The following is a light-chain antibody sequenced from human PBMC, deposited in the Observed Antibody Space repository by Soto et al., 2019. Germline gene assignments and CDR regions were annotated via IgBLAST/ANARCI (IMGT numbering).Light chain of an antibody. V-gene: IGLV2-8*01. Sequence: QSALTQPPSASGSPGQSVSISCTGASSDVGSYNSVSWYQQFPGKAPKLIIYEVTNRPAGVPDRFSGSKSANTASLTVSGLQAEEEADYFCSSDAGNFVVFGPGTKLTVL. CDR3: SSDAGNFVV. CDR1: SSDVGSYNS. J-gene: IGLJ2*01. CDR2: EVT.